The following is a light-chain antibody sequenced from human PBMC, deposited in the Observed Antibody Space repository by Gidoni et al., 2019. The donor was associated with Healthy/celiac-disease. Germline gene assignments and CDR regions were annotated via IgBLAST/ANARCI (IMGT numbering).Light chain of an antibody. Sequence: GDRVTITCQASQDISNYLNWYQQKPGKAPKLLIYDASNLETGVQSRFSGSGSGTDFTFTISSLQPEDIATYYCQQYDNLLRFTFGPGTKVDIK. CDR1: QDISNY. CDR2: DAS. CDR3: QQYDNLLRFT. J-gene: IGKJ3*01. V-gene: IGKV1-33*01.